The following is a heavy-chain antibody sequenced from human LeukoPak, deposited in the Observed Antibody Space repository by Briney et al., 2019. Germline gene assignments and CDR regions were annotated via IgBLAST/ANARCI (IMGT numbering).Heavy chain of an antibody. J-gene: IGHJ4*02. Sequence: SETLSLACTVSSGSINNYYWNWIRQPPGKGLEWIGYIFYSGSTNYNPSLNSRVTISVDTPKNQFSLKLSSVTAADTAVYYCARDYYDSSGFSYFDSWGRGTLVTVSS. CDR3: ARDYYDSSGFSYFDS. CDR1: SGSINNYY. V-gene: IGHV4-59*01. D-gene: IGHD3-22*01. CDR2: IFYSGST.